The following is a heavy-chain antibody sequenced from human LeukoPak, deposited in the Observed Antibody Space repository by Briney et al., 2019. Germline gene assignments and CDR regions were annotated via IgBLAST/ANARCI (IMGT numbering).Heavy chain of an antibody. D-gene: IGHD1-26*01. CDR1: GFTFSSYA. CDR3: AKGGGTFYGGY. Sequence: PGGSLRLSCAASGFTFSSYALSWVRQAPGKGLEWVSFISGSGDRTYYADSVKGRFTISRDNAKNTLYLQMNSLRAEDTAVYYCAKGGGTFYGGYWGQGTLVTVSS. CDR2: ISGSGDRT. J-gene: IGHJ4*02. V-gene: IGHV3-23*01.